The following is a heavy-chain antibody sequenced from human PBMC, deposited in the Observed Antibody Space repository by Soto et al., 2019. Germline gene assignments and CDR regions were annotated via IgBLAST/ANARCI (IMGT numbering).Heavy chain of an antibody. J-gene: IGHJ4*02. CDR1: GGSISSGGYY. V-gene: IGHV4-31*03. CDR3: ARDSRITMVRGVINYFDY. CDR2: IYYSGST. D-gene: IGHD3-10*01. Sequence: QVQLQESGPGLVKPSQTLSLTCTVSGGSISSGGYYWSWIRQHPGKGLGGIGYIYYSGSTYYNPSPKSRVTISVDTSKNQSSLKLSSVTAADTAVYYCARDSRITMVRGVINYFDYWGQGTLVTVSS.